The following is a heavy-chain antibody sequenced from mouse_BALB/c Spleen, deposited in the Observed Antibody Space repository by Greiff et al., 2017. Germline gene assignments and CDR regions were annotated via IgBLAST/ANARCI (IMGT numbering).Heavy chain of an antibody. V-gene: IGHV1S135*01. Sequence: LQESGPELGKPGASVKISCKASGYSFTGYNMYWVKQSHRKSLEWIGYIDPYNGGTSYNQKSKGKATLTVDKSSSTAYMHLNSLTSEDSAIYYCARGYGSSYAMDYWGQGTSVTVSS. CDR2: IDPYNGGT. CDR3: ARGYGSSYAMDY. CDR1: GYSFTGYN. J-gene: IGHJ4*01. D-gene: IGHD1-1*01.